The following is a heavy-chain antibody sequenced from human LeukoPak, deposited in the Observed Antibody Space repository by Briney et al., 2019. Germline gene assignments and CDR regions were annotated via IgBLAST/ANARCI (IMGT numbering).Heavy chain of an antibody. CDR2: ISGSGGST. CDR3: AKDLLAGYGVAHDAFDI. Sequence: PGGSLRLSCAASGFTFSSYAMSWVRQAPGKGLEWVSAISGSGGSTYYADSVKGRFTISRDNSKNTLYLQMNSLRAEGTAVYYCAKDLLAGYGVAHDAFDIWGQGTMVTVSS. V-gene: IGHV3-23*01. D-gene: IGHD4-17*01. CDR1: GFTFSSYA. J-gene: IGHJ3*02.